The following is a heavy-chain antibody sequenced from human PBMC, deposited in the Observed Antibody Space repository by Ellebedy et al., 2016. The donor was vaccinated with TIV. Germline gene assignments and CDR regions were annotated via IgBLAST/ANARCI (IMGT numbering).Heavy chain of an antibody. CDR3: ARLAESYYYGMDV. CDR2: IYSGDSAT. CDR1: GYSFTSYW. V-gene: IGHV5-51*01. J-gene: IGHJ6*02. Sequence: ASVKVSCKGSGYSFTSYWIGWVRQMPGKGLEWMGIIYSGDSATRYSPSFQGQVTISADTSISTAYLQLSSLKASDTAMYYCARLAESYYYGMDVWGQGTTVTVSS.